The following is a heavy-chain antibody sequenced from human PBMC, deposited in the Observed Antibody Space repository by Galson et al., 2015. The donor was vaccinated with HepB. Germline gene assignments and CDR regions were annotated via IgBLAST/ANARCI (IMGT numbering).Heavy chain of an antibody. CDR1: GFTFSSYA. D-gene: IGHD3-10*01. J-gene: IGHJ4*02. V-gene: IGHV3-23*01. CDR2: ISGSGGST. Sequence: SLRLSCAASGFTFSSYAMSWVRQAPGKGLEWVSAISGSGGSTYYADSVKGRFTISRDNSKNTLYLQMNGLRAEDTAVYYCAKAKVVRGVRYFDYWGQGTLVTVSS. CDR3: AKAKVVRGVRYFDY.